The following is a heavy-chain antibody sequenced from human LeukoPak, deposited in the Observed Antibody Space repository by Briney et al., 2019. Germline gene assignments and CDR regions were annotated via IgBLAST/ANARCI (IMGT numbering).Heavy chain of an antibody. CDR3: ASDREYYYGSGSFDY. CDR2: IKQAGSET. D-gene: IGHD3-10*01. CDR1: GFTFSSYW. J-gene: IGHJ4*02. Sequence: PGGSLRLSCAASGFTFSSYWISWVCQAPGKGLEWVANIKQAGSETYHVDSPKGRFTISRDNAKNSLYLQMNSLGPEDTAVYYCASDREYYYGSGSFDYWGQGTLVTVS. V-gene: IGHV3-7*04.